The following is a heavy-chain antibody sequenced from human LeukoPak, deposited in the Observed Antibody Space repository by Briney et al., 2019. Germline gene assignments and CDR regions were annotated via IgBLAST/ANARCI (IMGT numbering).Heavy chain of an antibody. D-gene: IGHD5-24*01. V-gene: IGHV4-34*01. CDR3: ARGGRDGYNPMGY. J-gene: IGHJ4*02. CDR2: INHSGST. CDR1: GGSFSGYY. Sequence: SETLSLTCAVYGGSFSGYYWSWIRQPPGKGLEWIGEINHSGSTNYNQSLKSRVTISVDTSKNQFSLKLSSVTAADTAVYYCARGGRDGYNPMGYWGQGTLVTVSS.